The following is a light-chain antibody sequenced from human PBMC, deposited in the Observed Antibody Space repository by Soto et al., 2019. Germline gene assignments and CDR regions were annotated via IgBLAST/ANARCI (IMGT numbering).Light chain of an antibody. CDR2: DAS. CDR1: QSINRH. V-gene: IGKV3-11*01. CDR3: QQRSNWPPVT. Sequence: EIVLTQSPATLSLSPGERATLSCRASQSINRHLAWYRQKPGQAPRLLIYDASNRATGIPARFSGSGSGTDLNLPISSLEPEDFGVYYCQQRSNWPPVTFGGGTKVEIK. J-gene: IGKJ4*01.